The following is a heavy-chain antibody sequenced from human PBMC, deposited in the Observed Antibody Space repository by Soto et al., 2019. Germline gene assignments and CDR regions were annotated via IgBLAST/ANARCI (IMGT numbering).Heavy chain of an antibody. V-gene: IGHV1-18*01. D-gene: IGHD2-2*01. Sequence: QVQLVQSGGEVKRPGASVKVYGKTSGYTFSNYGITWVRQAPGQPLEWLGWISLYSDGTNYAHKFQGRVSMTTDTSTTSVYMDMMSVRADDTAYYACARVVPGAEDWFGLWGQGTLVTVSS. CDR2: ISLYSDGT. J-gene: IGHJ5*02. CDR1: GYTFSNYG. CDR3: ARVVPGAEDWFGL.